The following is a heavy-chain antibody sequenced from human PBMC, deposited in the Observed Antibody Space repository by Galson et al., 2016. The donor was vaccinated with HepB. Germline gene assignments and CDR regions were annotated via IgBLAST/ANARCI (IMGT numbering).Heavy chain of an antibody. D-gene: IGHD3-3*01. Sequence: SLRLSCAASGFTLSSYGMHWVRQAPGKGLEWVAHIWYDGSKKYYADSVKGRFTISRDNSKNTLYLQMNSLRAEDTAVYYCARDRRVFGVLIIPDYWGQGTLVTVS. CDR3: ARDRRVFGVLIIPDY. V-gene: IGHV3-33*01. J-gene: IGHJ4*02. CDR2: IWYDGSKK. CDR1: GFTLSSYG.